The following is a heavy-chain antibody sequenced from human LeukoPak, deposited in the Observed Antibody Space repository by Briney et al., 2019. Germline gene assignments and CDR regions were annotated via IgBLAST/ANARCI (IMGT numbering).Heavy chain of an antibody. V-gene: IGHV3-23*01. CDR2: ISGSGGST. CDR1: GFTFSSYA. D-gene: IGHD3-22*01. CDR3: AKELWGDSSGYWVNWFDP. J-gene: IGHJ5*02. Sequence: GGSLRLSCAASGFTFSSYAMSWVRQAPGKGLEWVSAISGSGGSTYYADSVKGRFTISRDNSKNTLYLQMNSLRAEDTAVYYCAKELWGDSSGYWVNWFDPWGQGTLVTVSS.